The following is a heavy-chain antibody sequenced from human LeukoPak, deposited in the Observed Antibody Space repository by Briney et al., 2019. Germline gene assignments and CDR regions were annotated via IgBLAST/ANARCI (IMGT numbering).Heavy chain of an antibody. Sequence: GGSLRLSCAASGFTFDDYAMHWVRQAPGKGLEWVSGISWNSGSKGYADSVKGRFTISRDNAKNSLYLQMNSLRAEDTALYYCAKDGSTFRPATAFDIWGQGTMVTVSS. CDR1: GFTFDDYA. V-gene: IGHV3-9*01. CDR3: AKDGSTFRPATAFDI. D-gene: IGHD6-25*01. J-gene: IGHJ3*02. CDR2: ISWNSGSK.